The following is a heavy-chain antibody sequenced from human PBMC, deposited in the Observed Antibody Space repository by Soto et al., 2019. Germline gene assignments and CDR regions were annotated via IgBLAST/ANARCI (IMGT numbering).Heavy chain of an antibody. Sequence: ASVKVSCKASGGSFSSFGISWMRQAPGQGLEWMGGIIPVFGRPNYAQRFRGRLTITADESTNTVYLELIDLRSEDTAVYYCAREGSGYNLWGQGTQVTVSS. D-gene: IGHD5-12*01. CDR2: IIPVFGRP. V-gene: IGHV1-69*13. J-gene: IGHJ1*01. CDR3: AREGSGYNL. CDR1: GGSFSSFG.